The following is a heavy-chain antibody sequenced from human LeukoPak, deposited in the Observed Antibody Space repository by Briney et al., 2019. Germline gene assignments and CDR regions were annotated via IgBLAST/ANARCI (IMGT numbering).Heavy chain of an antibody. CDR1: GGSLSTHH. CDR2: ISDSGST. D-gene: IGHD6-19*01. J-gene: IGHJ4*02. CDR3: ARGRGIAVAGTLDY. V-gene: IGHV4-59*11. Sequence: PSETLSLTCVVSGGSLSTHHWSWIRQSPGRGLEWIGYISDSGSTNYNPSLKSRVTISVDTSKNQFSLKLSSVTAADTAVYYCARGRGIAVAGTLDYWGQGTLVTVSS.